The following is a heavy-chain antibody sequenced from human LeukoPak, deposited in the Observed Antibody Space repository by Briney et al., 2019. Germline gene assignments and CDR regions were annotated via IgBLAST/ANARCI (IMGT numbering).Heavy chain of an antibody. CDR3: ARVVYRGENWFDP. V-gene: IGHV4-59*02. CDR2: IFSNGNT. J-gene: IGHJ5*02. D-gene: IGHD3-10*01. CDR1: SGLVCSDY. Sequence: SETLSLTCTVYSGLVCSDYWTWIRQPPGKGLEWVGYIFSNGNTEYSPSLESRATISVDTSKNQCSLKLTSVTAADTAVYYCARVVYRGENWFDPWGQGTLVTVSS.